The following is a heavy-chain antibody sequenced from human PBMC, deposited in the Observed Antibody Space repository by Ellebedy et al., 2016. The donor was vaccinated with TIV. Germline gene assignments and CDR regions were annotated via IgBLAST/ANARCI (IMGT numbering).Heavy chain of an antibody. CDR3: ARNFESYYFDY. CDR1: GFTFSSYG. Sequence: GESLKISCAASGFTFSSYGLNWVRQAPGKGLQWVAFISYDGSDKYYANSVKGRFTISRDKSKNTLYLQMNSLRPEDTAVYYCARNFESYYFDYWGQGTLVTVSS. V-gene: IGHV3-30*03. CDR2: ISYDGSDK. J-gene: IGHJ4*02.